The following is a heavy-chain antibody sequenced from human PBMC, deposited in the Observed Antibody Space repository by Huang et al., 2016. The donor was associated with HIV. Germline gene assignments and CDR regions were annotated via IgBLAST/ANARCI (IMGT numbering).Heavy chain of an antibody. D-gene: IGHD3-22*01. J-gene: IGHJ4*02. Sequence: EVQLVESGGGLVQPGGSLRLSCAASGFSISSYWMHWVRQAPGKGLVCGSRMNSDGSSTSDADSVKGRFTISRDNAKNTLYLQMNSLRAEDTAVYYCARDPRIQSWLNFFDYWGQGTLVSVSS. V-gene: IGHV3-74*01. CDR1: GFSISSYW. CDR3: ARDPRIQSWLNFFDY. CDR2: MNSDGSST.